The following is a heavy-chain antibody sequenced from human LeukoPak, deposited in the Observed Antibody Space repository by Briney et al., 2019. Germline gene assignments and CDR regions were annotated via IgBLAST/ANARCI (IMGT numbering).Heavy chain of an antibody. V-gene: IGHV1-46*01. J-gene: IGHJ6*02. CDR1: GYTFTSYY. CDR3: ATESPNYDFWSGYGYRGMDV. Sequence: ASVKVSCKASGYTFTSYYMHWVRQAPGQGLEWMGLINPSGGSTSYAQKFQGRVTMTEDTSTDTAYMELSSLRSEDTAVYYCATESPNYDFWSGYGYRGMDVWGQGTTVTVSS. D-gene: IGHD3-3*01. CDR2: INPSGGST.